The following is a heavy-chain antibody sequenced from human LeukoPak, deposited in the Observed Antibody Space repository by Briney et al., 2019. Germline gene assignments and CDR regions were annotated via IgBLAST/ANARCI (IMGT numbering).Heavy chain of an antibody. V-gene: IGHV2-5*02. CDR1: GFSFSTSGVG. CDR3: AHRSRRIAAYGY. Sequence: SGPTLVNLTQTLTLTCPFSGFSFSTSGVGVGWIRQPPGKALEWLAPIYWDKYQRYSQSLKSRLTSTKDTSKNQVDLTKTNMDPVDTATYYCAHRSRRIAAYGYWGQGTLVTVSS. CDR2: IYWDKYQ. D-gene: IGHD6-6*01. J-gene: IGHJ4*02.